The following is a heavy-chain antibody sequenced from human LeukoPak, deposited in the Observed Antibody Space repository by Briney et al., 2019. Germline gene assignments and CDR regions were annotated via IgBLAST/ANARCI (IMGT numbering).Heavy chain of an antibody. CDR3: AKVHVSSGWYYFDY. CDR1: GFTFSSYA. Sequence: PGGSLRLSCAASGFTFSSYAMRWVRQAPGKGLEWVSGISGSGGSTYYADSVKGRFTISRDNSKNTLYLQMNSLRAEDTAVYHCAKVHVSSGWYYFDYWGQGTLVTVSS. V-gene: IGHV3-23*01. J-gene: IGHJ4*02. D-gene: IGHD6-19*01. CDR2: ISGSGGST.